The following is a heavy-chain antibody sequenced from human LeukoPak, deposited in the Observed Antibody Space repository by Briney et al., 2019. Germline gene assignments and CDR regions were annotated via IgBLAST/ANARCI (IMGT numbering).Heavy chain of an antibody. CDR1: GGSISSYY. D-gene: IGHD6-13*01. CDR2: IYTSGSA. CDR3: ARVIGIAAAGTSWFDP. V-gene: IGHV4-4*07. J-gene: IGHJ5*02. Sequence: SETLSLTCTVSGGSISSYYWSWIRQPAGKGLEWIGRIYTSGSANYNPSLKSRVTMSVDTSKNQFSLKLSSVTAADTAVYYCARVIGIAAAGTSWFDPWGQGTLVTGSS.